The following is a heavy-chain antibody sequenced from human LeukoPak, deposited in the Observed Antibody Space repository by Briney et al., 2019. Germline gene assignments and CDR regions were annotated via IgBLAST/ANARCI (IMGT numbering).Heavy chain of an antibody. CDR1: GGSIRSSYYY. V-gene: IGHV4-39*07. CDR3: ARDGIYSGVLDY. J-gene: IGHJ4*02. CDR2: IYDSGST. D-gene: IGHD3-10*01. Sequence: SETLSLTCTVSGGSIRSSYYYWGWIRQPPGKGLEWIGSIYDSGSTYYNPSLKSRVTISVDTSKNQFSLKLSSVTAADTAVYYCARDGIYSGVLDYWGQGTLVTVSS.